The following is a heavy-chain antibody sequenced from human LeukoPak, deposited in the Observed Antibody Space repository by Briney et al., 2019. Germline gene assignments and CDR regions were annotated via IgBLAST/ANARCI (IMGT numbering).Heavy chain of an antibody. V-gene: IGHV3-48*03. CDR1: GFTFSSYE. J-gene: IGHJ4*02. CDR2: ISSSGSTI. Sequence: GGSLRLSCAASGFTFSSYEMNWVRQAPGKGLEWDSYISSSGSTIYYADSVKGRFTISRDNSKNTLYLQMNSLRAEDTAVYYCAKSRLLWSPFDYWGQGTLVTVSS. D-gene: IGHD2-2*01. CDR3: AKSRLLWSPFDY.